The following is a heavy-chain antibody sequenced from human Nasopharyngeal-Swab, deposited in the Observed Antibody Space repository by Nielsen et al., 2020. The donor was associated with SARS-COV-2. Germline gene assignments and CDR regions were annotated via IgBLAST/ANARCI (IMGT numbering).Heavy chain of an antibody. D-gene: IGHD3-3*01. V-gene: IGHV1-18*01. CDR3: ARDDSSNYDFWSGYYTSFDY. Sequence: SVKVSCKASGYTFTSYGISWVRQAPGQGLEWMGWISAYNGNTNYAQKLQDRVTMTTDTSTSTAYMELRSLRSADTAVYYCARDDSSNYDFWSGYYTSFDYWGQGTLVTVSS. CDR1: GYTFTSYG. CDR2: ISAYNGNT. J-gene: IGHJ4*02.